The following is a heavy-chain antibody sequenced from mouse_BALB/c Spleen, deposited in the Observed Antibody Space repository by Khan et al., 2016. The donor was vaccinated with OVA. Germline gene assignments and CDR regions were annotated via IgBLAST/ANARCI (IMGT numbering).Heavy chain of an antibody. D-gene: IGHD2-14*01. CDR3: ARGHYRYGGSWFAY. V-gene: IGHV1-18*01. CDR2: VNPNNGGT. CDR1: GYTFTDYN. Sequence: EVQLQQSGPELVKPGASVKIPCKASGYTFTDYNMDWVKQSHGKSLEWIGDVNPNNGGTIYNQKFKGKATLTVDKSSSTAYMELRSLTSEDTAVEYCARGHYRYGGSWFAYWGQGTLVTVSA. J-gene: IGHJ3*01.